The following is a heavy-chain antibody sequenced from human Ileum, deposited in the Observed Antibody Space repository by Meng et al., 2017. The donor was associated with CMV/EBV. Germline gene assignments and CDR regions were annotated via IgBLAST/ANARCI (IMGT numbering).Heavy chain of an antibody. CDR1: GATFTGYQ. V-gene: IGHV1-2*06. CDR3: ATTYSGRYETS. J-gene: IGHJ4*02. Sequence: SCKASGATFTGYQMHWVRQAPGQGLEWVGRINPKNGDTKYAEKFQGRVTMTRDTSITTAYMEVSRLRSDDTALYYCATTYSGRYETSWGQGTLVTVSS. CDR2: INPKNGDT. D-gene: IGHD1-26*01.